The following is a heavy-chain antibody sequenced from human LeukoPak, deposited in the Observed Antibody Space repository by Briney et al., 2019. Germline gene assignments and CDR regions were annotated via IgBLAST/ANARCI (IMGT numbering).Heavy chain of an antibody. CDR1: GFTFSSYG. D-gene: IGHD6-19*01. V-gene: IGHV3-23*01. CDR2: ISGSGGST. Sequence: PGGSLRLSCAASGFTFSSYGMSWVRQAPGKGLEWVSAISGSGGSTYYADSVKGRFTISRDNSKNSLYLQMNSLRAEDTALYYCAKDSHSSGYLDYWGQGTLVTVSS. J-gene: IGHJ4*02. CDR3: AKDSHSSGYLDY.